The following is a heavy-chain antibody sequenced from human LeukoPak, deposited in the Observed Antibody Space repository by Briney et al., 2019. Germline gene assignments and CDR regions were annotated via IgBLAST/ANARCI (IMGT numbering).Heavy chain of an antibody. Sequence: GGSLRLSCAASGFTFSSYAMSWVRQAPGKGLEWVSAISGSGGSTYYADSVKGRFTISRDNSKNTLYLQMNSLRAEDTAVYYCANPPYIVVVPAAMAYWGQGTLVTVSS. J-gene: IGHJ4*02. CDR2: ISGSGGST. CDR1: GFTFSSYA. D-gene: IGHD2-2*01. V-gene: IGHV3-23*01. CDR3: ANPPYIVVVPAAMAY.